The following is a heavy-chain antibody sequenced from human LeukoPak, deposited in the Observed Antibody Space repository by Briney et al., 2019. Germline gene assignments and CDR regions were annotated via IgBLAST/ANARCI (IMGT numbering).Heavy chain of an antibody. CDR2: IYPGDSDT. CDR1: GYSFTSYW. Sequence: GESLKISCKGSGYSFTSYWIGWVRQMPGKGLEWMGIIYPGDSDTRYSPSFQGQVTISADKSISTAYLQWSSLKASDTAMYYCARLWLGGAEGPDYYYYGMDVWGQGTTVTVSS. V-gene: IGHV5-51*01. J-gene: IGHJ6*02. CDR3: ARLWLGGAEGPDYYYYGMDV. D-gene: IGHD3-10*01.